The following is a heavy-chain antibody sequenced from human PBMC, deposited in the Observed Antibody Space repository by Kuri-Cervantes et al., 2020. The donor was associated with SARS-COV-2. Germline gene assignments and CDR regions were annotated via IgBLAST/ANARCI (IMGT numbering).Heavy chain of an antibody. Sequence: GGSLRLSCAASGFTFSSYGIHWVRQAPGKGLEWVEVISYDGSNKNYADSVKGRFTISRDNSKNTLYLQMNSLRAEDTAVYYCAKEASRGYSHGWVYYYYGMDVWGQGTTVTVSS. CDR3: AKEASRGYSHGWVYYYYGMDV. CDR2: ISYDGSNK. V-gene: IGHV3-30*18. CDR1: GFTFSSYG. D-gene: IGHD5-18*01. J-gene: IGHJ6*02.